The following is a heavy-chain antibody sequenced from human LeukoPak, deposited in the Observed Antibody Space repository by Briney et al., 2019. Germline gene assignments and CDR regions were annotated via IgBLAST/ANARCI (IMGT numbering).Heavy chain of an antibody. CDR2: IYYSGST. CDR1: GGSISSSSYY. Sequence: KASETLSLTCTVSGGSISSSSYYWGWIRQPPGKGLEWIGSIYYSGSTYYNPSLKSRVTISVDTSKNQFSLKLSSVTAADTAEYYCDCSSKDFDIWGQGTMVTVSS. D-gene: IGHD2-2*01. V-gene: IGHV4-39*01. CDR3: DCSSKDFDI. J-gene: IGHJ3*02.